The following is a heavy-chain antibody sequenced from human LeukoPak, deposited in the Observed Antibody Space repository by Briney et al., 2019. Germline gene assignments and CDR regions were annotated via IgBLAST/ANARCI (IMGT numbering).Heavy chain of an antibody. CDR3: ARVGSWSFDY. CDR1: GGSFSGYY. J-gene: IGHJ4*02. CDR2: INHSGST. D-gene: IGHD6-13*01. V-gene: IGHV4-34*01. Sequence: SETLSLTCAVYGGSFSGYYWSWIRQPPGKGLEWIGEINHSGSTNYNPSLKSRVTISVDTSKNQFSLNLSSVTAADTAVYYCARVGSWSFDYWGQGTLVTVSS.